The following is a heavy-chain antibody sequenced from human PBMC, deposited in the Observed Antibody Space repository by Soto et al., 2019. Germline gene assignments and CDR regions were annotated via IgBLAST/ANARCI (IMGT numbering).Heavy chain of an antibody. CDR3: AESLVAVAGHAFDI. D-gene: IGHD6-19*01. CDR1: GFTFDDYA. V-gene: IGHV3-9*01. Sequence: EVQLVESGGGLVQPGRSLRLSCVASGFTFDDYAMHWVRQAPGKGLVWVSGTSWHSGSMVYADSVKGRFTISRDNAKNSMYLQMNSLRTEDTALYYCAESLVAVAGHAFDIWGQGTMVTVSS. CDR2: TSWHSGSM. J-gene: IGHJ3*02.